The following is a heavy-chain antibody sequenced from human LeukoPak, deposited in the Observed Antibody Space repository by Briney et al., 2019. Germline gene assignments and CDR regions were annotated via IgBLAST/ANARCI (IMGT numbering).Heavy chain of an antibody. J-gene: IGHJ3*02. CDR3: AKDLRMARLFGVVRGWRIDAFDI. CDR2: ISRTGNSI. CDR1: GFTLSSYE. V-gene: IGHV3-48*03. Sequence: TGGSLRLSCAASGFTLSSYEMNWVRLAPGKGLEWISYISRTGNSIYYADSVKGRFTISRDSAKNSLYLQMNSLRAEDTAVYYCAKDLRMARLFGVVRGWRIDAFDIWGQGTMVTVSS. D-gene: IGHD3-3*01.